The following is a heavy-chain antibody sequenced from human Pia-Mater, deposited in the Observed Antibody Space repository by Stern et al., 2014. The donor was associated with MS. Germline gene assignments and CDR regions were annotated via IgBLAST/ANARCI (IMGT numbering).Heavy chain of an antibody. CDR2: IKEDGSEQ. D-gene: IGHD2-15*01. J-gene: IGHJ3*02. CDR3: AREAVSCSGGSCSDDAFDI. V-gene: IGHV3-7*01. Sequence: EVQLVESGGGLVQPGGSLRLSCAASGFTFRGPWMTWVRQAPGKGLEWVANIKEDGSEQFYVDSVKGRFTISRDNAKNSLYLQMNSLRAEDTAVYYCAREAVSCSGGSCSDDAFDIWGQGTMVTVSS. CDR1: GFTFRGPW.